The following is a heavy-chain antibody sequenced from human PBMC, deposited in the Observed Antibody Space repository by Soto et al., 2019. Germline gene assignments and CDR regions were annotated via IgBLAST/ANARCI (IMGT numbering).Heavy chain of an antibody. J-gene: IGHJ4*02. CDR3: VKEVISNDNEYFDY. V-gene: IGHV3-21*02. Sequence: VQLVESGGGLVKPGGSLRLSCAASGFIFATHTINWVRQAPGKGLEWVSSITGSGIYTRYADSVKGRFTISRDNAKASLYLQMNILGAEATAVYYCVKEVISNDNEYFDYWGQGTLVTVSS. CDR2: ITGSGIYT. CDR1: GFIFATHT. D-gene: IGHD4-4*01.